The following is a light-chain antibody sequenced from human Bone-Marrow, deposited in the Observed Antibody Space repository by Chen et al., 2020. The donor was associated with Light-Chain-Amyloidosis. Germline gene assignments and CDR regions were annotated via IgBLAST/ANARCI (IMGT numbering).Light chain of an antibody. CDR1: SSDVGGYNY. Sequence: QSALTQPASVSGSPGQSITISCTGTSSDVGGYNYVSWYQQHPGKAPKIMIYEVSNRPSGVSNRFSGSKSGNTASLTISGLQAEDEADYYCSSYTSSSGWVFGGGTKLTVL. J-gene: IGLJ3*02. CDR3: SSYTSSSGWV. V-gene: IGLV2-14*01. CDR2: EVS.